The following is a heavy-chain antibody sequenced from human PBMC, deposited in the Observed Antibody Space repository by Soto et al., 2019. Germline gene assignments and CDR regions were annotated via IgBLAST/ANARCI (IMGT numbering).Heavy chain of an antibody. CDR1: GGSISSSNW. Sequence: QVQLQESGPGLLKPSGTLSLTCAVSGGSISSSNWWSWVRQPPGKGLEWIGEIYHSGNTNYNPSLNSRVTISVDKSKNQFSLKLSSVTAADTAVYYCARAYTRGWYGAEYFQHWGQGTLVTVSS. CDR2: IYHSGNT. V-gene: IGHV4-4*02. J-gene: IGHJ1*01. CDR3: ARAYTRGWYGAEYFQH. D-gene: IGHD6-19*01.